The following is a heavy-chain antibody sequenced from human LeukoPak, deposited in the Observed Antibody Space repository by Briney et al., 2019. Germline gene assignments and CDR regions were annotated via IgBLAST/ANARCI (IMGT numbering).Heavy chain of an antibody. J-gene: IGHJ4*02. CDR1: GGPFSGYY. V-gene: IGHV4-34*01. D-gene: IGHD3-3*01. CDR2: INHSGST. CDR3: ARVFQRFSSGPRSNFDY. Sequence: SSETLSLTCAVYGGPFSGYYWSWIRQPPGKGLEWIGEINHSGSTNYNPSLKSRVTISADMSKNQFSLKLSFVTAADTAVYYCARVFQRFSSGPRSNFDYWGQGTLVTVSS.